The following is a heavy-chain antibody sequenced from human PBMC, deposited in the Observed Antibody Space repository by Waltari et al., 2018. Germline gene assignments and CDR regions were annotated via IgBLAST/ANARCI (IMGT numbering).Heavy chain of an antibody. D-gene: IGHD3-22*01. CDR1: GYTFTSYD. V-gene: IGHV1-8*01. CDR2: MNPNSGNT. CDR3: ARALRYYYDSSGYYAFDY. Sequence: QVQLVQSGAEVKKPGASVKVSCKASGYTFTSYDINCVRQATGQGLEWMGWMNPNSGNTGYAQKFQGRVTMTRNTSISTAYMELSSLRSEDTAVYYCARALRYYYDSSGYYAFDYWGQGTLVTVSS. J-gene: IGHJ4*02.